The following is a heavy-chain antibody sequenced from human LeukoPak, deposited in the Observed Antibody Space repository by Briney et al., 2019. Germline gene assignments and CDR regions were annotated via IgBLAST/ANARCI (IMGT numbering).Heavy chain of an antibody. CDR1: GYSISSGYY. CDR3: ARDLVVTAIPYFDY. D-gene: IGHD2-21*02. Sequence: SETLSLTCTVSGYSISSGYYWGWIRQPPGKGLEWIGSIYHSGSTCYNPSLKSRVTISVDTSKNQFSLKLSSVAAADTAVYYCARDLVVTAIPYFDYWGQGTLVTVSS. CDR2: IYHSGST. J-gene: IGHJ4*02. V-gene: IGHV4-38-2*02.